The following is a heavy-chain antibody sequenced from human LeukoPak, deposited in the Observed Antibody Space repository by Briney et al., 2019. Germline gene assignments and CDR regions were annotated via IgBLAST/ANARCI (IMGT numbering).Heavy chain of an antibody. CDR1: GGSISSGGYY. CDR2: IYYSGST. J-gene: IGHJ3*02. Sequence: PSETLSLTCTVSGGSISSGGYYWSWIRQHPGKGLEWIGYIYYSGSTYYNPSLKSRVTISVDTSKNQFSLKLSSVTAAGTAVYYCARPRITMVRGVPDAFDIWGQGTMVTVSS. D-gene: IGHD3-10*01. CDR3: ARPRITMVRGVPDAFDI. V-gene: IGHV4-31*03.